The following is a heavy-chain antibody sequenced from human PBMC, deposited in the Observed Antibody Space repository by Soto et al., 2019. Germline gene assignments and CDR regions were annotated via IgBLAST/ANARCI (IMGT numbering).Heavy chain of an antibody. D-gene: IGHD2-21*02. CDR2: ISYDGKHK. Sequence: GGSLRLSCAASGFSFNSYGMHWVRQAPGKGLEWVTVISYDGKHKHYADSVKGRFAISRDNSKSTLYLQMNSLGPEDTAVHYCAKGHCGGDCSSDYYFDYWGQGALVTVSS. J-gene: IGHJ4*02. CDR1: GFSFNSYG. CDR3: AKGHCGGDCSSDYYFDY. V-gene: IGHV3-30*18.